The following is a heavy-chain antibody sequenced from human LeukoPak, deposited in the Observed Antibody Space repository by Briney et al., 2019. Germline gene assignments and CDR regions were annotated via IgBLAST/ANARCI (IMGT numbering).Heavy chain of an antibody. CDR3: ARGPGLRYFDWLLGGNFDY. V-gene: IGHV4-39*07. J-gene: IGHJ4*02. CDR2: IYYSGST. Sequence: PSETLSLTCTVSGGSISSSSYYWGWIRQPPGKGLEWIVSIYYSGSTYYNPSLKSRVTISVDTSKNQFSLKLSSVTAADTAVYYCARGPGLRYFDWLLGGNFDYWGQGTLVTVSS. D-gene: IGHD3-9*01. CDR1: GGSISSSSYY.